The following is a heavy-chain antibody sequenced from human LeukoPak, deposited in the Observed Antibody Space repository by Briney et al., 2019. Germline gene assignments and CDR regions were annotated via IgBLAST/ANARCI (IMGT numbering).Heavy chain of an antibody. V-gene: IGHV3-13*01. J-gene: IGHJ2*01. CDR1: GFTFRSYD. D-gene: IGHD5-12*01. CDR2: IGTPGDT. Sequence: PGCSLTLSCAASGFTFRSYDMHWVRQATAQSLESVSAIGTPGDTYYPGSVKGRFTISREDAKNSVSLHMNSLRAGDTAVYYCVRVRKYSGYYSWYFDLWGRGTLVTVSS. CDR3: VRVRKYSGYYSWYFDL.